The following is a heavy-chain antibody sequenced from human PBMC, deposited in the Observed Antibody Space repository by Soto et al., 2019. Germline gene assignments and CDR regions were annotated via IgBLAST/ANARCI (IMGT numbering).Heavy chain of an antibody. J-gene: IGHJ6*02. D-gene: IGHD1-26*01. CDR3: ARGVLSGSYYYYYGLDV. V-gene: IGHV1-8*01. CDR2: MNPKSGNT. CDR1: GYTFTSYD. Sequence: GASVKVSCKASGYTFTSYDINWVRQATGQGLEWMGWMNPKSGNTGYAQKFQGRVTMTRNTSISTTYMELNSLRSEDTAVYYCARGVLSGSYYYYYGLDVWRQGTTVTVSS.